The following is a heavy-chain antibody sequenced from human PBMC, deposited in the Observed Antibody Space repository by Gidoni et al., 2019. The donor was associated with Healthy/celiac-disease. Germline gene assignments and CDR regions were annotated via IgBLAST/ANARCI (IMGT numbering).Heavy chain of an antibody. CDR2: ISGSGGST. CDR3: AKDGALMVWGVTAPGAFDI. D-gene: IGHD2-21*02. Sequence: EVQLLESGGGLVQPGGSLRLSCAASGFTFSSYALSWVRQAPGKGLEWVAAISGSGGSTYYADSVKGRFTISRDNSKNTLYLQMNSLRAEDTAVYYCAKDGALMVWGVTAPGAFDIWGQGTMVTVSS. CDR1: GFTFSSYA. J-gene: IGHJ3*02. V-gene: IGHV3-23*01.